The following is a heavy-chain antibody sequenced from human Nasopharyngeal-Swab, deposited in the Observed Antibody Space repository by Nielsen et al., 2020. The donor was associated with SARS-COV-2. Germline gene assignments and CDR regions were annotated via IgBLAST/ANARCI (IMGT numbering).Heavy chain of an antibody. V-gene: IGHV3-33*01. J-gene: IGHJ4*02. CDR1: GFTFSNYG. CDR2: IWYDGSNK. CDR3: ARDSAYYDFWSGYDGPDFDY. D-gene: IGHD3-3*01. Sequence: GESLKISCAASGFTFSNYGMHWVRQAPGKGPEWLAVIWYDGSNKYYADSVKGRFTISRDNSKNTLYLQMNSLRAEDTAVYYCARDSAYYDFWSGYDGPDFDYWGQGTLVTVSS.